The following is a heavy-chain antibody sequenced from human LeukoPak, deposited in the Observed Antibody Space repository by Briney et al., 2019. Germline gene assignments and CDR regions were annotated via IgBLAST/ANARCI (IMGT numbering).Heavy chain of an antibody. V-gene: IGHV3-11*04. CDR3: VRDVKELKWFGELLAGGPSEYYPMDV. CDR1: RFTFSDYY. J-gene: IGHJ6*02. D-gene: IGHD3-10*01. Sequence: GGSLRLSCAASRFTFSDYYMSWIRQAPGKGLEWVSSITHSGRTIYYAASVKGRFTIARDNAKNSLYLEMNSLRGEDTAVYYCVRDVKELKWFGELLAGGPSEYYPMDVWGQGTTVTVSS. CDR2: ITHSGRTI.